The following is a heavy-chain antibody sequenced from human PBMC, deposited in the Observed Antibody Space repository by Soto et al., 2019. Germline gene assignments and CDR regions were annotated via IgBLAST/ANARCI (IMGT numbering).Heavy chain of an antibody. CDR2: IKSKTDGGTT. CDR1: GFTFSNAW. D-gene: IGHD5-18*01. V-gene: IGHV3-15*07. J-gene: IGHJ6*02. Sequence: GGSLRLSCAASGFTFSNAWMNWVRQAPGKGLEWVGRIKSKTDGGTTDYAAPVKGRFTISRDDSKNTLYLQMNSLKTEDTAVYYCCMDTAMVTLRSKVLGYYYGMDVWGQGTTVTVSS. CDR3: CMDTAMVTLRSKVLGYYYGMDV.